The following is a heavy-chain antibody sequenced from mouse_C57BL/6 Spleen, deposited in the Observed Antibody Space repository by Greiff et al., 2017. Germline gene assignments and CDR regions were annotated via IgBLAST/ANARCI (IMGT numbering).Heavy chain of an antibody. D-gene: IGHD1-1*01. CDR2: IYPGSGST. Sequence: VQLQQPGAELVKPGASVKMSCKASGYTFTSYWITWVKQRPGQGLEWIGDIYPGSGSTNYNEKFKSKATLTVDTSSSTAYMQLGSLTSGDSAVYYCARGDYSRSSAMDYWGQGTSVTVSS. CDR1: GYTFTSYW. J-gene: IGHJ4*01. CDR3: ARGDYSRSSAMDY. V-gene: IGHV1-55*01.